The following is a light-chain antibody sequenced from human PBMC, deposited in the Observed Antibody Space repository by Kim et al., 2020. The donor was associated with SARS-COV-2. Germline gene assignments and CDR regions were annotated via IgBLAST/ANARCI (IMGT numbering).Light chain of an antibody. V-gene: IGKV1-39*01. CDR1: RDIRNY. CDR3: QQSYITPYT. Sequence: SASVGDTVTITCRASRDIRNYLNWYQQKPGKAPELLIYTASNLQAGVPSRFSGSGSGPHFSLTITSLQPEDFATYYCQQSYITPYTFGQGTKLEI. CDR2: TAS. J-gene: IGKJ2*01.